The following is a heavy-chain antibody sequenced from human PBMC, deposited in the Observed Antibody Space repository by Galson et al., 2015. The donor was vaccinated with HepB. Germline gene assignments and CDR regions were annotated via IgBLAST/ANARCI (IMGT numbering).Heavy chain of an antibody. CDR1: GFTFNNYG. Sequence: SLRLSFAASGFTFNNYGMHWVRQAPGKGLEWVANILHDGSNKYYVESVKGRFTISRDNSKNTLFLQMNSLRPEDTAVYYCAKDLAVTGILEYWGQGTLVTVSS. D-gene: IGHD6-19*01. CDR2: ILHDGSNK. CDR3: AKDLAVTGILEY. V-gene: IGHV3-30*18. J-gene: IGHJ4*02.